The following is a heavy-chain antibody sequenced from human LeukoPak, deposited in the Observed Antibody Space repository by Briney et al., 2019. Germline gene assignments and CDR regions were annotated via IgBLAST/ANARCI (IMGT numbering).Heavy chain of an antibody. V-gene: IGHV3-66*01. Sequence: GGSLRLSCAASEFSVGSNYMTWVRQAPGKGLEWVSLIYSGGSTYYADSVKGRFTISRDNSKNRLYLQMNSLRAEDSAVYYCAKEYSGSFSPFPSYFDYWGQGALVTVSS. J-gene: IGHJ4*02. D-gene: IGHD1-26*01. CDR1: EFSVGSNY. CDR2: IYSGGST. CDR3: AKEYSGSFSPFPSYFDY.